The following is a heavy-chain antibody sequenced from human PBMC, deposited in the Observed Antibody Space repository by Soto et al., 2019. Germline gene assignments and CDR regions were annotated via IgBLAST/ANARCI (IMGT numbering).Heavy chain of an antibody. Sequence: ASVKVSCKASGYTSTTYGINWVRQAPGQGLEWMGWASPYNGDTTYAQKVQGRVTMTTDTSTTTAYLELRSLRSDDTAVYYCAREVGHMDVWGQGTTVTVSS. CDR2: ASPYNGDT. V-gene: IGHV1-18*04. CDR3: AREVGHMDV. J-gene: IGHJ6*02. CDR1: GYTSTTYG. D-gene: IGHD2-2*01.